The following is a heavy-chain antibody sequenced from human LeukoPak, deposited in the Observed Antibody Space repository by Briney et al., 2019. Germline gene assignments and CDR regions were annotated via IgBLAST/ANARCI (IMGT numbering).Heavy chain of an antibody. CDR1: GGSIRTYY. V-gene: IGHV4-59*01. D-gene: IGHD6-13*01. CDR2: IYYSGST. Sequence: SETLSLTCTVSGGSIRTYYWSWIRQPPGKGLEWIGYIYYSGSTNYNPSLKSRVTISVDTSKNQFSLKLSSVTAADTAVYYCARIAAGGTDFDYWGQGTLVTVSS. CDR3: ARIAAGGTDFDY. J-gene: IGHJ4*02.